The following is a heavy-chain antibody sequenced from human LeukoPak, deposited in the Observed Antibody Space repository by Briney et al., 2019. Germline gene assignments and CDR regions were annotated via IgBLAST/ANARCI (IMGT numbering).Heavy chain of an antibody. CDR1: GGSIRSYY. Sequence: SETLSLTCTVSGGSIRSYYWNWMRQPAGKGLEWIGRICSSGSTNYNPSLKSRVTISKDNSKNQFSLKLTSVTAADTAVYYCARDPYGGGGWFDPWGQGTLVTVSS. CDR3: ARDPYGGGGWFDP. J-gene: IGHJ5*02. CDR2: ICSSGST. V-gene: IGHV4-4*07. D-gene: IGHD4-23*01.